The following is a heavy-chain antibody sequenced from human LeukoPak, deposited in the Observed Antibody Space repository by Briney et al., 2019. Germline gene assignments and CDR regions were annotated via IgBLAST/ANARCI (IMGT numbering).Heavy chain of an antibody. V-gene: IGHV1-2*02. CDR1: GYTFTSYG. CDR2: INPNSGGT. Sequence: GASVKVSCKASGYTFTSYGTSWVRQAPEQGLEWMGWINPNSGGTNYAQKFQGRVTMTRDTSISTAYMELSRLRSDDTAVYYCARDLVGALSGDYWGQGTLVTVSS. CDR3: ARDLVGALSGDY. D-gene: IGHD1-26*01. J-gene: IGHJ4*02.